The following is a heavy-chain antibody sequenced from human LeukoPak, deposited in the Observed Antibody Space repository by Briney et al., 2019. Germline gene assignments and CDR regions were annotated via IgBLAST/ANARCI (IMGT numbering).Heavy chain of an antibody. CDR2: ISFSVNTK. D-gene: IGHD6-19*01. Sequence: PGGSLRLSCAASGFTFSDYSMNWVRQAPGKGLEWVSYISFSVNTKYYGDSVKGRFTISRDNAKNSLYLHMDSLRAEDTAVCYCARGAYSSGWAYFDHWGQGTLVTVSS. CDR1: GFTFSDYS. CDR3: ARGAYSSGWAYFDH. V-gene: IGHV3-48*04. J-gene: IGHJ4*02.